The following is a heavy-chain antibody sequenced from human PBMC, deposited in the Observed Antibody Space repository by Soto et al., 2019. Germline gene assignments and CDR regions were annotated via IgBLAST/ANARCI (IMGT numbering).Heavy chain of an antibody. D-gene: IGHD2-2*01. CDR3: ARDQGYCSSTSCSFDY. Sequence: GASVKVSCKASGYTFTSYYMHWVLQAPGQGLEWMGIINPSGGSTSYAQKFQGRVTMTRDTSTSTVYMELSSLRSEDTAVYYCARDQGYCSSTSCSFDYWGQGTLVTVSS. CDR1: GYTFTSYY. V-gene: IGHV1-46*01. CDR2: INPSGGST. J-gene: IGHJ4*02.